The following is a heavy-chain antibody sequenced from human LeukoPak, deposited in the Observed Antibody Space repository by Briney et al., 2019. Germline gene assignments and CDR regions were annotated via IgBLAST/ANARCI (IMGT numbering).Heavy chain of an antibody. CDR1: GFTFSSYW. V-gene: IGHV3-74*01. J-gene: IGHJ5*02. Sequence: PGGSLRLSCAASGFTFSSYWMHWVRQAPGKGLVWVSRINSDGGSTSYADSVKGRFTISRDNAKNTLYLQMNSLRAEDTAVYYCARSYSSSRGWFDPWGQGTLVTVSS. CDR2: INSDGGST. CDR3: ARSYSSSRGWFDP. D-gene: IGHD6-13*01.